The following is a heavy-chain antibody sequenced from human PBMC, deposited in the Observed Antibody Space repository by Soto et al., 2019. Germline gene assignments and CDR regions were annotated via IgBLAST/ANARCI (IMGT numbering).Heavy chain of an antibody. CDR2: IYHSGST. V-gene: IGHV4-30-2*02. Sequence: SETLSLTCAVSGGSISSGGYSWSWIRQPPGKGLEWIGYIYHSGSTYYNPPLKSRVTISVDRSKNQFSLKLSSVTAADTAVYYCARWGPRWFDPWGQGILVTVSS. J-gene: IGHJ5*02. CDR1: GGSISSGGYS. CDR3: ARWGPRWFDP. D-gene: IGHD3-16*01.